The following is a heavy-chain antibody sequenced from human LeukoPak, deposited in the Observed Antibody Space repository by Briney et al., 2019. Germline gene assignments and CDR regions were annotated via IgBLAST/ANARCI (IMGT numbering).Heavy chain of an antibody. D-gene: IGHD5-18*01. J-gene: IGHJ4*02. CDR1: GFTFNSYV. V-gene: IGHV3-21*01. CDR2: ISSRSSST. Sequence: GGSLRLSCAASGFTFNSYVMNWVRQAPGKGLEWVSSISSRSSSTSYAGAVRGRFTISRGSANLYLHMSSLRVDDTGVYYCARERGWTHYFDYWGQGTLVTVSS. CDR3: ARERGWTHYFDY.